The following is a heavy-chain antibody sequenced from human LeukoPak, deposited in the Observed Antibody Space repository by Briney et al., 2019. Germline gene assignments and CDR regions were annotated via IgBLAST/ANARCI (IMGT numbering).Heavy chain of an antibody. V-gene: IGHV1-69*01. CDR1: GGTFSSYA. CDR2: FIPIFGTA. D-gene: IGHD2-8*01. J-gene: IGHJ6*03. Sequence: GASVKVSCKASGGTFSSYAISWVRQAPGQAFEWMGGFIPIFGTANYAQNFQGRVMITADESTSTAYMELSSLRSEDTAVYYCARSPPGLIYMDVWGKGTTVSVSS. CDR3: ARSPPGLIYMDV.